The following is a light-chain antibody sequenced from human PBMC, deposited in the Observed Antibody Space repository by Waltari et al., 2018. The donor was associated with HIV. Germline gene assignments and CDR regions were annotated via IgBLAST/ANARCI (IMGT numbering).Light chain of an antibody. V-gene: IGLV1-44*01. CDR3: AAWDDSLNGPV. CDR1: SSNIGSNA. Sequence: QSVLTQPPSASGTPGQRVTISCSGSSSNIGSNAANWYQQLPGAAPKLLIDRNNQRPSGVPDRFSASKSGTSASLAISGLQSEDEADYYCAAWDDSLNGPVFGGGTKLTVL. J-gene: IGLJ2*01. CDR2: RNN.